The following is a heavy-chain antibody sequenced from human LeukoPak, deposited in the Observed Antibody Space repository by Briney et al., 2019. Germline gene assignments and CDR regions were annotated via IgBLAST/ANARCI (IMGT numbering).Heavy chain of an antibody. CDR1: GFTFSSYG. D-gene: IGHD6-19*01. CDR2: IRYDGSNK. CDR3: AKEGYSNGYYSYYYTDV. Sequence: GGSLRLSCAASGFTFSSYGMHWVRQAPGKGLEWVAFIRYDGSNKYYADSVKGRFTISRDNSKNTLYVQMNSLRAEDTAVYYCAKEGYSNGYYSYYYTDVWGKGNPVSASS. V-gene: IGHV3-30*02. J-gene: IGHJ6*03.